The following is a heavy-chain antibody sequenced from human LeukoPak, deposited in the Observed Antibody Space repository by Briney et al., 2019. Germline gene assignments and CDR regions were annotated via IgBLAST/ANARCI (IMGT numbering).Heavy chain of an antibody. J-gene: IGHJ4*02. CDR1: GGSISTDNYY. D-gene: IGHD3-22*01. Sequence: SSETLSLTCTVSGGSISTDNYYWGWIRQPPGKGLEWIGSISYGGSTSYNPSLKSRVTISVDTSKNQFSLKLSSVTVADTAVYSCVRHQRPNYYDRSGPPDYWGQGTLVTVSS. CDR3: VRHQRPNYYDRSGPPDY. CDR2: ISYGGST. V-gene: IGHV4-39*01.